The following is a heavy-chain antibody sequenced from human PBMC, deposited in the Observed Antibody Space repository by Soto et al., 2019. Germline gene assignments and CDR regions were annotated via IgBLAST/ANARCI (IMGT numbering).Heavy chain of an antibody. V-gene: IGHV1-69*06. CDR3: ARRDTSGFLRYFDT. Sequence: QVQLVQSGPEVKKPGSSVKVSCKTSGGTLSSFITYPINWVRQAPGQGPEWMGGIVPNVGTVNYAQRVQGRVTITADKSTGTSYMALNKLRSEDTALYYWARRDTSGFLRYFDTWGQGTLVTV. CDR1: GGTLSSFITYP. J-gene: IGHJ4*02. D-gene: IGHD3-3*01. CDR2: IVPNVGTV.